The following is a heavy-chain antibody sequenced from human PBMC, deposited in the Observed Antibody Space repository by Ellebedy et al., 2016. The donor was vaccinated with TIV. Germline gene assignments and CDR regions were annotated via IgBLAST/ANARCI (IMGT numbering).Heavy chain of an antibody. CDR1: GFTFSSYA. Sequence: GESLKISXAASGFTFSSYAMSWVRQAPGKGLEWVSAISGSGGGTYYADSVKGRFTISRDNSKNTLYLQMNSLRAEDTAVYYCAKRIGFWSGYPPQNWFDPWGQGTLVTVSS. D-gene: IGHD3-3*01. CDR2: ISGSGGGT. V-gene: IGHV3-23*01. CDR3: AKRIGFWSGYPPQNWFDP. J-gene: IGHJ5*02.